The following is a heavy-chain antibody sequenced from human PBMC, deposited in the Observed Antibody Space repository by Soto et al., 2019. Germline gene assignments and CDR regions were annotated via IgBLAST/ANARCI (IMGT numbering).Heavy chain of an antibody. CDR2: ITTGGETT. CDR3: ARDPQRRDGYNFDS. Sequence: QVQLVESGGGLVEPGGSLRLSCVASGFIFTDYSMTWIRQAPGKGLEWVSYITTGGETTLYADSVKGRFTISRDNAKKALSLEMNGLGVDDTAVYYCARDPQRRDGYNFDSWGPGTLVTVSS. D-gene: IGHD5-12*01. V-gene: IGHV3-11*01. CDR1: GFIFTDYS. J-gene: IGHJ4*02.